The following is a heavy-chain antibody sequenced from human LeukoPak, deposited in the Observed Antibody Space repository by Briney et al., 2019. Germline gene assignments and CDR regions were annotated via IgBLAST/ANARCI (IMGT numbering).Heavy chain of an antibody. CDR1: GYTLTELS. D-gene: IGHD6-19*01. V-gene: IGHV1-24*01. Sequence: GASVKVSCKVSGYTLTELSMHWVRQAPGKGLEWMGGFDPEDGETIYAQKFQGRVTMTEDTSTDTAYMELGSLRSEDTAVYYCATERPFGEQWLVRSFDYWGQGTLVTVSS. J-gene: IGHJ4*02. CDR2: FDPEDGET. CDR3: ATERPFGEQWLVRSFDY.